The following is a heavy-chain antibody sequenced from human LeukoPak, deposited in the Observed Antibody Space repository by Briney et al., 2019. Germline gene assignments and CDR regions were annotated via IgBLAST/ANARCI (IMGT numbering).Heavy chain of an antibody. CDR1: GGSISNGDHY. Sequence: SETLSLTCTVSGGSISNGDHYWSWIRQHPGKGLEWIGHIYYSGSTYYNPSLKSRVTISVDTSKNQFSLKLSSVTAADTAVYYCARHFNGYSNGPIDYWGQGTLVTVSS. V-gene: IGHV4-39*01. CDR3: ARHFNGYSNGPIDY. D-gene: IGHD5-18*01. J-gene: IGHJ4*02. CDR2: IYYSGST.